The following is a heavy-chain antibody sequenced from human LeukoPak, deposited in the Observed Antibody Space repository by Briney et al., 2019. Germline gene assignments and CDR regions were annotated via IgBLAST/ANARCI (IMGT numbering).Heavy chain of an antibody. D-gene: IGHD2-2*01. Sequence: SVKVSCKASGGTFSSYAISWVRQAPGQGLEWMGGTIPIFGTANYAQKFQGRVTITADESTSTAYMELSRLRSDDTAVFYCARDPWGGDIVVVPAAIHDPWGQGTLVTVSS. J-gene: IGHJ5*02. CDR3: ARDPWGGDIVVVPAAIHDP. V-gene: IGHV1-69*13. CDR2: TIPIFGTA. CDR1: GGTFSSYA.